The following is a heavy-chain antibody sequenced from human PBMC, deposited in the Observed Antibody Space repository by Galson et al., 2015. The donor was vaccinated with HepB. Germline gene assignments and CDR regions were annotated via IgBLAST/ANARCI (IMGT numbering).Heavy chain of an antibody. CDR2: INPNSGGT. CDR1: GYTFTGYY. Sequence: SVKVSCKASGYTFTGYYMHWVRQAPGQGLEWMGRINPNSGGTNYAQKFQGRVTMTRDTSISTAYMELSRLRSDDTVVYYCARGRGYCSSTSCYATFDYFDYWGQGTLVTVSS. J-gene: IGHJ4*02. D-gene: IGHD2-2*01. V-gene: IGHV1-2*05. CDR3: ARGRGYCSSTSCYATFDYFDY.